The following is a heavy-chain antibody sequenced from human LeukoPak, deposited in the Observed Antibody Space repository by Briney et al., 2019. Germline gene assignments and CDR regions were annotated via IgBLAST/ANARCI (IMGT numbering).Heavy chain of an antibody. CDR3: ARGGGYYYGSGSYSLFDY. J-gene: IGHJ4*02. V-gene: IGHV3-21*01. D-gene: IGHD3-10*01. CDR1: GFTFSSYS. Sequence: GGSLRLSCAASGFTFSSYSMNWVRQAPGKGLEWVSFISSSSSYIYYADSVKGRFTISRDNAKNSLYLQMNSLRAEDTAVYYCARGGGYYYGSGSYSLFDYWGQGTLVTVSS. CDR2: ISSSSSYI.